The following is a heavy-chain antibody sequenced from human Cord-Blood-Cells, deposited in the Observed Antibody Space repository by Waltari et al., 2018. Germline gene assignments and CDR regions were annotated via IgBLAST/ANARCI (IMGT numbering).Heavy chain of an antibody. CDR2: FEPEDGET. CDR3: ATGFINYYGSGSHWFDP. CDR1: GYTLTELS. D-gene: IGHD3-10*01. J-gene: IGHJ5*02. Sequence: QVQLVQSGAEVKKPGASVKVSCKVSGYTLTELSMHWVRQAPGKGLEWMGGFEPEDGETIYAKKFQGRVTMTEDTSTDTAYMELSSLRSEDTAVYYCATGFINYYGSGSHWFDPWGQGTLVTVSS. V-gene: IGHV1-24*01.